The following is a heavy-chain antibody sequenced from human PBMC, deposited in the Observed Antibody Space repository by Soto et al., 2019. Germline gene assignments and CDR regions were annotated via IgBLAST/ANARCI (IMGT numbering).Heavy chain of an antibody. CDR2: IGYDGSKK. Sequence: QVQLVESGGGVVQPGRSLRLSCAASGFTFSSYGMHWVRQAPGKGLEWVAVIGYDGSKKYYEDSVKGRFTIPGDNSKKTLYLQMKSLRAEDTAVYYCARDSRDWNSDGTNWFDPWGQGTLVTVSS. D-gene: IGHD1-7*01. CDR3: ARDSRDWNSDGTNWFDP. V-gene: IGHV3-33*01. CDR1: GFTFSSYG. J-gene: IGHJ5*02.